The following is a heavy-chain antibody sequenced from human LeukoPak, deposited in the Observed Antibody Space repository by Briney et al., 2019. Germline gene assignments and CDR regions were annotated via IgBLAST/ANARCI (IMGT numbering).Heavy chain of an antibody. D-gene: IGHD1-26*01. CDR3: ARARGGSNSDY. V-gene: IGHV3-7*05. J-gene: IGHJ4*02. CDR2: INQDGSEK. Sequence: GGSLRLSCAVSGFTFSTYVMSWVRQAPGKGLDWVASINQDGSEKYYVDSVKGRFTISRDNAKNSLYLQMNSLRADDTAVYYCARARGGSNSDYWGQGTLVTVSS. CDR1: GFTFSTYV.